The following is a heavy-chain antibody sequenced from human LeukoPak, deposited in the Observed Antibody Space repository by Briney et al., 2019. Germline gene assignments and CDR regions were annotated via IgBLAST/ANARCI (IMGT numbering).Heavy chain of an antibody. J-gene: IGHJ6*03. V-gene: IGHV3-74*01. Sequence: GGSLRLSCEASGFTFSSYAMHWVRQAPGKGLVWVSRINTYGSSTSYADSVKGRFTISRDNAKNSLYLQMNSLRPEDTALYYCAREGGRFLEWLSPSPYYMDVWGKGTTVTVSS. CDR3: AREGGRFLEWLSPSPYYMDV. CDR1: GFTFSSYA. D-gene: IGHD3-3*01. CDR2: INTYGSST.